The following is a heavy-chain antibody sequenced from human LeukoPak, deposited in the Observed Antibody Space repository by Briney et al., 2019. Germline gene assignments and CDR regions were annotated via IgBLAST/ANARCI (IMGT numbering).Heavy chain of an antibody. CDR2: IGPDNGYT. V-gene: IGHV1-18*01. J-gene: IGHJ4*02. CDR3: ARYNGYDWGYLDY. D-gene: IGHD3-16*01. CDR1: GYKFRSYD. Sequence: ASVKVACKASGYKFRSYDIIWVRQAPGQGLECMGWIGPDNGYTNSAHKIQGRVTMTADTSTSTAYMELRSLRSDDTAVYYCARYNGYDWGYLDYWGQGTLVTVFS.